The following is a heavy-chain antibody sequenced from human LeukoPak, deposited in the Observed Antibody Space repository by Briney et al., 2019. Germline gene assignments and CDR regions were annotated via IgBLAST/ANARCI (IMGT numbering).Heavy chain of an antibody. D-gene: IGHD3-22*01. J-gene: IGHJ5*02. CDR2: INAGNGNT. V-gene: IGHV1-3*01. CDR3: ARGDFYYDSSDP. Sequence: ASVKVSCKASGYTFTNYAMYWVRQAPGQRLEWMGWINAGNGNTKYSQKFQGRVTITSNTSANTVYMELSSLRSEDTAVYYCARGDFYYDSSDPWGQGTLVTVSS. CDR1: GYTFTNYA.